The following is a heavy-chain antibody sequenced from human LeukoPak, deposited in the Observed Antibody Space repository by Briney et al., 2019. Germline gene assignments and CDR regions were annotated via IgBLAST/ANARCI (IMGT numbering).Heavy chain of an antibody. CDR3: ARSYSIAVVPGTAFDP. D-gene: IGHD2-2*01. V-gene: IGHV4-39*07. Sequence: PSETLSLTCIVSGGSGGSISRGSYYWGWIRQPPGKGLEWIGSIYYSGGTDYNPSLKSRVTISIDTSKNQFSLKLSSVTAADTAVYYCARSYSIAVVPGTAFDPWGQGTLVTVSS. CDR1: GGSGGSISRGSYY. CDR2: IYYSGGT. J-gene: IGHJ5*02.